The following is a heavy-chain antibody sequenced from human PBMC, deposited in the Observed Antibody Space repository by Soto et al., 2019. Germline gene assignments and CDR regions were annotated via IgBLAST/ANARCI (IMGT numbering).Heavy chain of an antibody. CDR1: GGSVSTYS. CDR3: ARGATRGYSYGSGMDV. V-gene: IGHV1-69*13. CDR2: IIPILGTT. J-gene: IGHJ6*02. D-gene: IGHD5-18*01. Sequence: SVKVSCKASGGSVSTYSISWVRQAPGQGLEWMGGIIPILGTTNYAQKFQGRVTITADESTSTAYMELSSLRSEDTAVYYCARGATRGYSYGSGMDVWGQGTTVTVSS.